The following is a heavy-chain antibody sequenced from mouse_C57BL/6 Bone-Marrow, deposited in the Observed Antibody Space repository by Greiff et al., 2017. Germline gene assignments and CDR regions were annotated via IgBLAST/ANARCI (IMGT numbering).Heavy chain of an antibody. CDR2: IRNKANGYTT. CDR1: GFTFTDYY. V-gene: IGHV7-3*01. CDR3: ARWGYYGPLYAMDY. J-gene: IGHJ4*01. D-gene: IGHD1-1*01. Sequence: DVQLVESGGGLVQPGGSLSFSCAASGFTFTDYYMSWVRQPPGKALEWLGFIRNKANGYTTEYSASVKGRFTISRDNSQSILYLQMNALRAEDSATYYCARWGYYGPLYAMDYWGQGTSVTVSS.